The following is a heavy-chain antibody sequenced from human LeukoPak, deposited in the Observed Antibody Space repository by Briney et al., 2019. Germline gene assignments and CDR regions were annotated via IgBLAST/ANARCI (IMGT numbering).Heavy chain of an antibody. CDR3: ARSTAGGEFDY. D-gene: IGHD3-16*01. CDR2: ISYDGSNK. CDR1: GFTFSIYG. J-gene: IGHJ4*02. V-gene: IGHV3-30*03. Sequence: PGGSLRLSCVASGFTFSIYGMHWVRQAPGKGLEWVAVISYDGSNKYYADSVKGRFTISRDNSKNTLYLQMNSLRAEDTAVYYCARSTAGGEFDYWGREPWSPSPQ.